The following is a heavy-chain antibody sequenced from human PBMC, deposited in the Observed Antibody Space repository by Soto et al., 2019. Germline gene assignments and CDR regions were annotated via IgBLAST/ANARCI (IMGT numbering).Heavy chain of an antibody. V-gene: IGHV3-23*01. CDR1: VFTFTSYA. D-gene: IGHD3-9*01. CDR2: ISATGSST. Sequence: PGGPLRLSCAASVFTFTSYAISWVRHAPGKLLEWVSHISATGSSTDYAYSLKCRFTISTHRSRNTLYLQLSSLTVDDPAVYFCAKPLRSKLTNFDYWGLGTLVTVSS. J-gene: IGHJ4*02. CDR3: AKPLRSKLTNFDY.